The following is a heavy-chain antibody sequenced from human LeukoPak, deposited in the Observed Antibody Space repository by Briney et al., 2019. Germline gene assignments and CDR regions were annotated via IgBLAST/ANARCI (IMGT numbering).Heavy chain of an antibody. CDR2: MYHSGST. D-gene: IGHD2/OR15-2a*01. J-gene: IGHJ6*02. CDR3: ARAHSIASYYYGVDV. V-gene: IGHV4-30-2*01. CDR1: GGSISSGGYS. Sequence: PSQTLSLTCAVSGGSISSGGYSWSWIRQPPGKGLEWIGYMYHSGSTYYNPSLKSRVTISVDKSKNQFSLKLSSVTAADTAVYYCARAHSIASYYYGVDVWGQGTTVTVS.